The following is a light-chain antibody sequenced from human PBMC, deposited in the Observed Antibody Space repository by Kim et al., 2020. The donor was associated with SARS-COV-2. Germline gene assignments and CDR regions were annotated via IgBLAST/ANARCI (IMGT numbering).Light chain of an antibody. J-gene: IGLJ2*01. CDR3: SSYTGSTTPYV. Sequence: SITLFCTGSISIVVAYDCVSWFKQHPGSTPQLVMFDVSSRPSGVSIRLSGSKLGNTAALTISGLQTEDEDDDFCSSYTGSTTPYVFGAGPKLIVL. CDR2: DVS. CDR1: ISIVVAYDC. V-gene: IGLV2-14*03.